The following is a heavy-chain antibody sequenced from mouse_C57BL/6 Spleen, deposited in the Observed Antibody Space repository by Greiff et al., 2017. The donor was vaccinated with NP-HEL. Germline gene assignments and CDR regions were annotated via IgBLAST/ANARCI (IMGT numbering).Heavy chain of an antibody. CDR1: GYTFTDYY. V-gene: IGHV1-77*01. J-gene: IGHJ4*01. CDR2: IFALIFST. CDR3: ARWGDYDFYAMDY. Sequence: QVQLQQSGAELVKPGASVKISCKASGYTFTDYYINWVKQRPGQGLELLFNIFALIFSTYYNEKFKGKATLTADKSSSTAYMQLSSLTSEDSAVYFCARWGDYDFYAMDYWGQGTSVTVSS. D-gene: IGHD2-4*01.